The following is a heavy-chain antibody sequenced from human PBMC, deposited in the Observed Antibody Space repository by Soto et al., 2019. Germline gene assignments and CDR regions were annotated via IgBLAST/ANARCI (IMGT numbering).Heavy chain of an antibody. CDR2: VYYSGST. CDR3: VRDYLLTGFDT. D-gene: IGHD3-9*01. V-gene: IGHV4-59*01. Sequence: QVQLQESGPRLIQPSETLSLTCSVSNGSISTYYWTWVRQPPGKGLEWIGYVYYSGSTHYNPSLKSRVAMSVDTSNNQFSLELKSVTAADTATYYCVRDYLLTGFDTWGQGTLVTVSA. CDR1: NGSISTYY. J-gene: IGHJ5*02.